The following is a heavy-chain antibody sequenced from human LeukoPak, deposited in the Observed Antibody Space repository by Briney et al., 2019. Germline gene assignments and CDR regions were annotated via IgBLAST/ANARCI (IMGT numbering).Heavy chain of an antibody. Sequence: GGSLRLSCAASGFTLSNYAMNWVRQAPGKGLKGLEWVSAISGSGGSTYYADSVKGRFTISRDNTKNTLYLQMNSLRAEDTAVYYCAKVGSSGWHFDYWGQGTLVTVSS. D-gene: IGHD6-19*01. CDR2: ISGSGGST. V-gene: IGHV3-23*01. J-gene: IGHJ4*02. CDR1: GFTLSNYA. CDR3: AKVGSSGWHFDY.